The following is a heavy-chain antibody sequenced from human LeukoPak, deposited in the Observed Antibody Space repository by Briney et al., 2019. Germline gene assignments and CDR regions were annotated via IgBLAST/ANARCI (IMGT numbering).Heavy chain of an antibody. CDR2: ISYDGSNK. V-gene: IGHV3-30-3*01. J-gene: IGHJ4*02. Sequence: GGSLRLSCAAPGFTFSSYAMHWVRQAPGKGLEWVAVISYDGSNKYYADSVKGRFTISRDNSKNTLYLQMNSLRAEDTAVYYCARDIPAGYWGQGTLVTVSS. CDR1: GFTFSSYA. CDR3: ARDIPAGY.